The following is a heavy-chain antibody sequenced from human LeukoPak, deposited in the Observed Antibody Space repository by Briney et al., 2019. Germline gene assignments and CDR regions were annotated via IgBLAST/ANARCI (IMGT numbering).Heavy chain of an antibody. Sequence: GGSLRLSCAASGFTFSSYSMSWVRQAPGKGLEWVSAIRGSGGRTYYADSVKGRFTISRDNSKNTLYLQMNSLRAEDTAVYYCAKESCSSTSCYLGYYYYGMDVWGQGTTVTVSS. D-gene: IGHD2-2*01. CDR3: AKESCSSTSCYLGYYYYGMDV. CDR2: IRGSGGRT. V-gene: IGHV3-23*01. CDR1: GFTFSSYS. J-gene: IGHJ6*02.